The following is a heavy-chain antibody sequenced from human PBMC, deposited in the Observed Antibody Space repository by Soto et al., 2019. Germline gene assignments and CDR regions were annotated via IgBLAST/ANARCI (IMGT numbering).Heavy chain of an antibody. D-gene: IGHD2-15*01. CDR2: ISAYNGNT. J-gene: IGHJ6*02. Sequence: AAVKVSCKASGYTFTSYGISGVRQAPGQGLEGMGWISAYNGNTNYAQKLQGRVTMTTDTSTSTAYMELRSLRSDDTAVYYCARDLGVVVAAPYYYGMDVWGQGTTVTVSS. CDR1: GYTFTSYG. CDR3: ARDLGVVVAAPYYYGMDV. V-gene: IGHV1-18*01.